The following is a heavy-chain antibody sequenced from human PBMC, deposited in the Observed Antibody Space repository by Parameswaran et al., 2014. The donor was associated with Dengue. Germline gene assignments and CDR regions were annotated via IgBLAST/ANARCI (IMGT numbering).Heavy chain of an antibody. CDR2: IYYSGST. CDR3: ARQWLVLRFDY. Sequence: WIRSPRKGLEWIGSIYYSGSTYYNPSLKSRVTISVDTSKNQFSLKLSSVTAADTAVYYCARQWLVLRFDYWGQGTLVTVSS. J-gene: IGHJ4*02. V-gene: IGHV4-39*01. D-gene: IGHD6-19*01.